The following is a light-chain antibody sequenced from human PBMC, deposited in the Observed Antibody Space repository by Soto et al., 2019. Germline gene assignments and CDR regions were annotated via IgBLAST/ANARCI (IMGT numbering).Light chain of an antibody. CDR3: QQYNSYPWT. J-gene: IGKJ1*01. V-gene: IGKV1-5*01. CDR2: DAS. CDR1: QSISSW. Sequence: DIHMTQSPSTLSASVGYRFTITCGASQSISSWLAWYQQKPGKAPKLLIYDASSLESGVPSRFRGSGSGTEFTLTITSLQPDDFATYYCQQYNSYPWTFGQGTKVDIK.